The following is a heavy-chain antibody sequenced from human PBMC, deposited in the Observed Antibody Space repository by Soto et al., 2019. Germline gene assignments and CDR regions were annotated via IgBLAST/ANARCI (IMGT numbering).Heavy chain of an antibody. D-gene: IGHD6-6*01. CDR1: GFTVSSNY. V-gene: IGHV3-53*04. CDR2: IYSGGST. CDR3: ARDRQLALDYYYMDV. J-gene: IGHJ6*03. Sequence: WSLRLSCAASGFTVSSNYMSWVRQAPGKGLEWVSVIYSGGSTYYADSVKGRFTISRHNSKNTLYLQMNSLRAEDTAVYYCARDRQLALDYYYMDVWGKGTTVTVSS.